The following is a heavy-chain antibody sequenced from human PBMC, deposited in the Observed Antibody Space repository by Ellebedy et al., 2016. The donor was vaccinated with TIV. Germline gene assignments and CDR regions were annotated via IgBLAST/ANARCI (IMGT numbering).Heavy chain of an antibody. CDR1: GFTFSSYY. Sequence: PGGSLRLSCAASGFTFSSYYMHWVRQAPGKGLVWVSHISSDRSHINYADSVKGRFTISRDNAKNTLYLQMNSLRAEDTAVYYCAREWSAFDLWGQGTMVTVSS. CDR3: AREWSAFDL. CDR2: ISSDRSHI. J-gene: IGHJ3*01. D-gene: IGHD3-3*01. V-gene: IGHV3-74*01.